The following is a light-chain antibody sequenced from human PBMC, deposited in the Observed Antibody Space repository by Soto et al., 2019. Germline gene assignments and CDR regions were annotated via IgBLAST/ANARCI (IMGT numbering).Light chain of an antibody. CDR1: QSDGSNF. CDR2: ASV. CDR3: QLYGTSPP. V-gene: IGKV3-20*01. J-gene: IGKJ5*01. Sequence: ELVLTQSPGSLSLSPGERATLSCKTSQSDGSNFVAWYQHKPGQAPRLLIYASVQRATGIPDRFSGSASGTDLTLTINRLEPEDFAVYYCQLYGTSPPFGQGTRLEIK.